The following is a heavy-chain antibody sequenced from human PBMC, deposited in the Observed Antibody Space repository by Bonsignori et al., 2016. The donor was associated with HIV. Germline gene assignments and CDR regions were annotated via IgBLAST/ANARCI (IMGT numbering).Heavy chain of an antibody. J-gene: IGHJ4*02. CDR3: ARGDEIDY. CDR1: GFTVNHYY. CDR2: IYSGGET. Sequence: VQLVESGGTLVQPGGSLRLSCAVSGFTVNHYYMNWVRQAPGKGLEWVSVIYSGGETFYADAVKGRFTISRDISTNTVYLQMNSLRAEDTALYYCARGDEIDYWGQGTLVTVSS. D-gene: IGHD5-24*01. V-gene: IGHV3-66*01.